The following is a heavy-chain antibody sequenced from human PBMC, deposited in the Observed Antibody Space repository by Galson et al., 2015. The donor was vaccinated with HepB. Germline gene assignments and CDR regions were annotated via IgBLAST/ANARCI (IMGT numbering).Heavy chain of an antibody. CDR1: GFRFSKAR. CDR2: IKSKTDGGTT. Sequence: SLRLSGAASGFRFSKARVSGVRQAPGEGLEWVGRIKSKTDGGTTDYAAPVKGRFTISRDDSKNTLYVEMNSLKTEDTALYYCTTGWNSGGYYFDYWGQGTLVTVSP. V-gene: IGHV3-15*01. CDR3: TTGWNSGGYYFDY. D-gene: IGHD1-26*01. J-gene: IGHJ4*02.